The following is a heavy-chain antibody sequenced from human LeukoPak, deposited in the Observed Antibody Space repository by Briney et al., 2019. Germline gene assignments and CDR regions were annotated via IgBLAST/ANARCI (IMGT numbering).Heavy chain of an antibody. CDR3: ARLASSGWSHCDY. Sequence: SETLSLTCTVSGGSISRYYWSWIRQPPGKGLEWIGYINYSGSTKYNPSLKSRVTISVDTSKNQFSLKLSSVTAADTAVYFCARLASSGWSHCDYWGQGTLVTVSS. V-gene: IGHV4-59*01. CDR1: GGSISRYY. CDR2: INYSGST. D-gene: IGHD6-19*01. J-gene: IGHJ4*02.